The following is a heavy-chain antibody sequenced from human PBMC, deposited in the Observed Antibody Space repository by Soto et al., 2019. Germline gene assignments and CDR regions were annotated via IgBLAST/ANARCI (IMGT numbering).Heavy chain of an antibody. V-gene: IGHV3-23*01. CDR3: AGKKWMIKGWLEP. J-gene: IGHJ5*02. CDR2: ISSDGGGL. CDR1: GRTFSRFA. Sequence: GGSXRLSCAASGRTFSRFAWSWVRQAPGKGLEWVSTISSDGGGLYYADSVRGRFTISRDNINHTVMLEMKSLRADDTATYYCAGKKWMIKGWLEPWGQGTLVNVSS. D-gene: IGHD5-12*01.